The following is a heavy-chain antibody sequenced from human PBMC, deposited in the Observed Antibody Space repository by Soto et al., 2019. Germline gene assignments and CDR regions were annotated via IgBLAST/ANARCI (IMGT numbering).Heavy chain of an antibody. CDR3: ARHVPMVRGYNWLDP. V-gene: IGHV4-59*08. CDR1: GGSISSYY. D-gene: IGHD3-10*01. Sequence: PSETLSLTCTVSGGSISSYYWSWIRQPPGKGLEWIGYIYYSGSTNYNPSLKSRVTISVDTSKNQFSLKLSSVTAADTAVYYCARHVPMVRGYNWLDPWGQGTLVTVSS. J-gene: IGHJ5*02. CDR2: IYYSGST.